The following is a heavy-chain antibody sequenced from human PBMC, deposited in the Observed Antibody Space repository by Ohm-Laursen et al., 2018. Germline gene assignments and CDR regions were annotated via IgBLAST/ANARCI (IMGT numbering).Heavy chain of an antibody. Sequence: SLRLSCAASGFTFSDHYMDWVRQAPGRGLEWIGRTRNKASSYTTEYAASVKGRFTISRDDSKNSLYLQMNSLKTEDTAVYYCARSDSGPFDYWGQGTLVTVSS. J-gene: IGHJ4*02. CDR2: TRNKASSYTT. CDR3: ARSDSGPFDY. D-gene: IGHD3-10*01. CDR1: GFTFSDHY. V-gene: IGHV3-72*01.